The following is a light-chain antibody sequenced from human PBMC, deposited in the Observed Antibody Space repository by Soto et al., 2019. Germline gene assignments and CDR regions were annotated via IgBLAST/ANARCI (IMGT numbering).Light chain of an antibody. CDR1: QAISVS. J-gene: IGKJ1*01. CDR3: QQYEKYST. Sequence: IQMTQSPSTLSASVEDTVTISCRASQAISVSLAWYRQKPGKAPNLLIYDASTLQEGVPSRFSGSGSGTEFTLTVTRLQPDDFATYFCQQYEKYSTFGHGTKVDVK. V-gene: IGKV1-5*01. CDR2: DAS.